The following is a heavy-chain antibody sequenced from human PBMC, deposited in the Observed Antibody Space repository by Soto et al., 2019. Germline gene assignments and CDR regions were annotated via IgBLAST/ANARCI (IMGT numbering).Heavy chain of an antibody. CDR3: ARAARPTKFLVYGSGSYYRFDY. Sequence: VKVSCKASGGTFSSYAISWVRQAPGQGLEWMGGIIPIFGTANYAQKFQGRVTITADESTSTAYMELSSLRSEDTAVYYCARAARPTKFLVYGSGSYYRFDYWGQGTLVTVSS. D-gene: IGHD3-10*01. V-gene: IGHV1-69*13. CDR2: IIPIFGTA. CDR1: GGTFSSYA. J-gene: IGHJ4*02.